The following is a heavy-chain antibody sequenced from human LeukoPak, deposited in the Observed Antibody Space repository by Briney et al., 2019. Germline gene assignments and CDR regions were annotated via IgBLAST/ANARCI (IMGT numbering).Heavy chain of an antibody. CDR2: INHSGST. J-gene: IGHJ3*02. V-gene: IGHV4-34*01. CDR1: GGSFSGYY. Sequence: PSETLSLTCAVYGGSFSGYYWSWIRQPPGKGLEWIGEINHSGSTNYNPSLKSRVTISVDTSKNQFSLKLSSVTAADTAVYYCARDPGPPRLAFDIWGQGTMVTVSS. D-gene: IGHD6-19*01. CDR3: ARDPGPPRLAFDI.